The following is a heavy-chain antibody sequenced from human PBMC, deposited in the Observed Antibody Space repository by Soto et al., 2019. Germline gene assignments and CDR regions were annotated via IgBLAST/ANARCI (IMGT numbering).Heavy chain of an antibody. J-gene: IGHJ5*02. CDR3: ARDLVVGRSSYLGP. V-gene: IGHV3-53*04. CDR1: GFTVSSNY. Sequence: EVQLVESGGGLVQPGGSLRLSCAASGFTVSSNYMSWVRQAPGKGLEWVSVIYSGGSTYYADSVKGRFPISRHNSKNTVYLQMDSLGADDPAVYYWARDLVVGRSSYLGPLGQGTLVNVSS. CDR2: IYSGGST. D-gene: IGHD2-21*01.